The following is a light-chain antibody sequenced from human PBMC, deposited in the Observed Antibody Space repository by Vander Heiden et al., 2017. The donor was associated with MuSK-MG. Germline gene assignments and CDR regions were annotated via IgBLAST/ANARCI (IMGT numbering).Light chain of an antibody. CDR1: QSINSY. Sequence: DIQMTQSPSSLSASVGDRVTITCRASQSINSYLNWYQQRPVKAPKLLIYAASSFLSGVPSTFSGSGSGTDFTLTIIILQPEDFATYYCQQNDGPLTTFGQGTRMEIK. J-gene: IGKJ5*01. CDR3: QQNDGPLTT. CDR2: AAS. V-gene: IGKV1-39*01.